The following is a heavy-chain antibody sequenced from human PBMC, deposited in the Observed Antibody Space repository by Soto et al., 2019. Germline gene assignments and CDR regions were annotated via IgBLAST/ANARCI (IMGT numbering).Heavy chain of an antibody. CDR2: ISGYNGQT. CDR3: ARDNRKELWVEGLNAMDV. D-gene: IGHD3-10*01. V-gene: IGHV1-18*04. J-gene: IGHJ6*02. Sequence: QVQLVQSGPEVKKPGASVKVSCKASAYTFTTYGISWVRQAPGQGLEWMGWISGYNGQTNYPQKFRGRVTLTTDTSTRTXXMELRSLRSDDTAMYYCARDNRKELWVEGLNAMDVWGQGTTVTVSS. CDR1: AYTFTTYG.